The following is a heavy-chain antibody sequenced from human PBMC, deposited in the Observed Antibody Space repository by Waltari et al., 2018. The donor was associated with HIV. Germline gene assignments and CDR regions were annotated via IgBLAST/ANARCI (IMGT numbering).Heavy chain of an antibody. J-gene: IGHJ5*02. CDR2: LDGDGTT. D-gene: IGHD3-3*01. V-gene: IGHV3-53*02. CDR3: ARGIRYYAP. CDR1: GTLVSDNY. Sequence: EVQLVQSGGGVVSPEESVRLSCAVSGTLVSDNYMSWIRQAPGSGLEWVAVLDGDGTTYYADSVKGRFVVSRDKAKNMFFLHMDYPRGADSATYFCARGIRYYAPWGQGVLVSVS.